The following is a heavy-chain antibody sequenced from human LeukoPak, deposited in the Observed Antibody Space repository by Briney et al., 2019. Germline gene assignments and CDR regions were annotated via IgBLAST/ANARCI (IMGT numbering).Heavy chain of an antibody. D-gene: IGHD5-24*01. CDR3: AKDGQRWLQLGGFDY. Sequence: GGTLRLSCAASGFTFRSYCMHGFLRAPGKGLEEGVVISYHGNNKYYADSVKGRFTISRDNSKNTLYLQMNSLRGEDTAVYYCAKDGQRWLQLGGFDYWGQGTLVTVSS. J-gene: IGHJ4*02. CDR2: ISYHGNNK. CDR1: GFTFRSYC. V-gene: IGHV3-30*18.